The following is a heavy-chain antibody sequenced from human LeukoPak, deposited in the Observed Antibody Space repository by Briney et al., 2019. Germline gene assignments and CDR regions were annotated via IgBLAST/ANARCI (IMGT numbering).Heavy chain of an antibody. CDR1: GFTFSTYW. J-gene: IGHJ4*02. CDR2: INSDGSST. V-gene: IGHV3-74*01. D-gene: IGHD3-22*01. Sequence: PGGSLKLSCAASGFTFSTYWMHWVRQAPGKGLVWVSRINSDGSSTNYADSVKGRFTISRDNAKNTLYLQMNSLRAEDTAVYYCVRDMGYYDKVWGQGTLVTVSS. CDR3: VRDMGYYDKV.